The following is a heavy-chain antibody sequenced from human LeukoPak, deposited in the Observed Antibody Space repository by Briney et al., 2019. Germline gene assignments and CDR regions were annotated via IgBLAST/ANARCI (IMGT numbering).Heavy chain of an antibody. V-gene: IGHV1-69*01. CDR2: IIPIFGTA. D-gene: IGHD3-10*01. CDR3: ARGSSGRFDY. Sequence: ASVKVSCKASVGTFSGYAISWVRQAPGQGLEWMGGIIPIFGTANYAQKFQGRVTITADESTSTAYMVLSSLSSEYTAVYYCARGSSGRFDYWGQGTLVTVSS. CDR1: VGTFSGYA. J-gene: IGHJ4*02.